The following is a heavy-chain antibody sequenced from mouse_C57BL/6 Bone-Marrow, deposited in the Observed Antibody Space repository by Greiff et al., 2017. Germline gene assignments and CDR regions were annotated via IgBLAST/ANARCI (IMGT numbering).Heavy chain of an antibody. CDR2: INPNNGGT. CDR1: GYTFTDYY. J-gene: IGHJ3*01. V-gene: IGHV1-26*01. Sequence: EVQLQQSGPELVKPGASVKISCKASGYTFTDYYMNWVKQSHGKSLEWIGDINPNNGGTSYNQKFKGKATLTVDKSSSTANMELRSLTSEDSAVYYCARRWDRAYWGQGTLVTVSA. D-gene: IGHD4-1*01. CDR3: ARRWDRAY.